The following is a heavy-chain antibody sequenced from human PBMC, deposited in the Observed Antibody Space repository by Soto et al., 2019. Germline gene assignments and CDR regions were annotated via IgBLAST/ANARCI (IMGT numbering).Heavy chain of an antibody. CDR2: ISAHNGNT. J-gene: IGHJ4*02. CDR3: ARGRYGDY. Sequence: QVHLVQSGAEVKKPGASVKVSCKGCGYAFTTYGITWVRQAPGQGLEWMGWISAHNGNTNYAQKLQGRVTVTRDTSTSTAYMELRSLRSDDTAVYYCARGRYGDYWGQGALVTVSS. V-gene: IGHV1-18*01. D-gene: IGHD1-1*01. CDR1: GYAFTTYG.